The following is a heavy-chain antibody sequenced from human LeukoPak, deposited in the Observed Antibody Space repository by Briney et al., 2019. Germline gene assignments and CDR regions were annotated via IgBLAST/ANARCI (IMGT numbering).Heavy chain of an antibody. CDR1: GFTFSTYS. V-gene: IGHV3-21*04. D-gene: IGHD6-6*01. CDR3: ARDLGDLYSSSPWYFDL. J-gene: IGHJ2*01. Sequence: PGGSLRLSCAASGFTFSTYSMNWVRQAPGRGLEWVSSISSSSKYIYYADSVKGRFTISRDDAKNSLSLQMNSLRAEDTAVYYCARDLGDLYSSSPWYFDLWGRGTLVTVSS. CDR2: ISSSSKYI.